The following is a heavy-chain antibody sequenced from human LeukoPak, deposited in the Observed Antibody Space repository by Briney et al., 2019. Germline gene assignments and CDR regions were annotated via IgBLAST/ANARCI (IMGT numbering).Heavy chain of an antibody. Sequence: PGGSLRLSCAVSGLTFSNHALSWVRQAPGKGLEWVSAISGRDESTYYADSVKGRFTISRDNSKSTLYLQMSSLRAEDTAVYHCAKVTGTTNYWAQGTLVTVSS. D-gene: IGHD1-1*01. CDR2: ISGRDEST. CDR1: GLTFSNHA. J-gene: IGHJ4*02. V-gene: IGHV3-23*01. CDR3: AKVTGTTNY.